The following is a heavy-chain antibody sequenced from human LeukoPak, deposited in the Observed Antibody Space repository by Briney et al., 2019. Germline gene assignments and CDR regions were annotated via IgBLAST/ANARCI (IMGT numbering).Heavy chain of an antibody. D-gene: IGHD3-22*01. CDR1: GFSFVNFE. J-gene: IGHJ4*02. V-gene: IGHV3-30*04. CDR3: ARLLGGMIVAAY. CDR2: TSSDQSIK. Sequence: GGSLRLSCTASGFSFVNFEIHWVRQAPDKGLEWVAVTSSDQSIKIYTDSVKGRFTISRDNAKNSLYLQMNSLRAEDTAVYYCARLLGGMIVAAYWGQGTLVSVSS.